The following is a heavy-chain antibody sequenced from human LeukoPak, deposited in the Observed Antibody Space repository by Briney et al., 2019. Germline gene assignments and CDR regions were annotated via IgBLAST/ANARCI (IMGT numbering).Heavy chain of an antibody. CDR2: VYHSGSA. CDR1: GYSISRGSY. Sequence: KTSETLSLTCAVSGYSISRGSYWGWIRQPPGKGLEWIGSVYHSGSAYYNPSLKSRVTISVDTSKNQFPLKLTSVTAADTAVYYCAVGLHSGQFAFDIWGQGTMVTVSS. J-gene: IGHJ3*02. CDR3: AVGLHSGQFAFDI. D-gene: IGHD5-24*01. V-gene: IGHV4-38-2*01.